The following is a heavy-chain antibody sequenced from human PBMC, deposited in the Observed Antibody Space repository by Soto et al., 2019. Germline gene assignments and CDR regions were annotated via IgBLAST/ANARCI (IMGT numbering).Heavy chain of an antibody. CDR1: GFIFSDYA. J-gene: IGHJ4*02. CDR3: AKVVEGYVVSSFDS. Sequence: VQLLESGGGGVQTGGCLRLSCAAYGFIFSDYAMTWVRQTPGKGLEWVSAITSSGSSTYFADSVKGRITISRDNSKNTLSLQMDSLRVEDTAIYYCAKVVEGYVVSSFDSWGQGALVTVSS. V-gene: IGHV3-23*01. D-gene: IGHD5-12*01. CDR2: ITSSGSST.